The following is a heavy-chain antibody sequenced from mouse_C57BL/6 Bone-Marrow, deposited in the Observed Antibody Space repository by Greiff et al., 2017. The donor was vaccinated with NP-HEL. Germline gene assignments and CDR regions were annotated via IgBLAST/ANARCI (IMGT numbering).Heavy chain of an antibody. CDR2: SRNKANDYTT. CDR3: ARDAGYYVPFAD. Sequence: EVKLVESGGGLVQSGRSLRLSCATSGFTFSDFYMEWVRQAPGTGLEWIAASRNKANDYTTEYSASVKGRFIVSRDTSQSILYLQMNALRAEDTAIYYCARDAGYYVPFADWGQGTLVTVSA. V-gene: IGHV7-1*01. D-gene: IGHD2-3*01. J-gene: IGHJ3*01. CDR1: GFTFSDFY.